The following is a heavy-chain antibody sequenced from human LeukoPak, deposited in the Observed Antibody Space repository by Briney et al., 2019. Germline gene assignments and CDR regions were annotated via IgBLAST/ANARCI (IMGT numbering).Heavy chain of an antibody. CDR3: ARDGWDVVVPAARDAFEI. V-gene: IGHV4-59*01. D-gene: IGHD2-2*01. CDR1: GGSISSYY. Sequence: KASETLSLTCTVSGGSISSYYWSWIRQPPGKGLEWIGYIYYSGSTNYNPSLKSRVTISVDTSKNQFSLKLSSVTAADTAVYYCARDGWDVVVPAARDAFEIWGQGTMVTVSS. CDR2: IYYSGST. J-gene: IGHJ3*02.